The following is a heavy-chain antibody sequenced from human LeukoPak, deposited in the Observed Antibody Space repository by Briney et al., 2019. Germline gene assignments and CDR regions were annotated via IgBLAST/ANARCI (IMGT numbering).Heavy chain of an antibody. CDR3: ARVERGGGSRGWFDP. CDR1: GGTFSSYA. J-gene: IGHJ5*02. D-gene: IGHD2-15*01. CDR2: IIPIFGTA. Sequence: SVKVSCKASGGTFSSYAISWVRQAPGQGLEWMGGIIPIFGTANYAQKFQGRVTITADESTSTAYMELRSLSSDDTAVYYCARVERGGGSRGWFDPWGQGTLVIVSS. V-gene: IGHV1-69*13.